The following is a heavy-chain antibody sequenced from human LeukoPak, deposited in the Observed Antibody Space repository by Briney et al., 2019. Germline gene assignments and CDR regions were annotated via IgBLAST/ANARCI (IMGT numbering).Heavy chain of an antibody. D-gene: IGHD6-6*01. Sequence: GESLEISCKGSGYSFTNYWIGWVRQMPGKGLEWMGIIYPGDSDTRYSPSFQGHVTISVDKSISTAYLQWSNLKASDTAMYYCARNLEAYSSSWGFDPWGQGTLVTVSS. V-gene: IGHV5-51*01. CDR1: GYSFTNYW. CDR3: ARNLEAYSSSWGFDP. CDR2: IYPGDSDT. J-gene: IGHJ5*02.